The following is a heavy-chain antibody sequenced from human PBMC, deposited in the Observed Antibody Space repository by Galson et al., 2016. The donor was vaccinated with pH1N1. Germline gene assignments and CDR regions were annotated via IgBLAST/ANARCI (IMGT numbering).Heavy chain of an antibody. J-gene: IGHJ6*02. CDR1: GYSFTRYY. D-gene: IGHD1-26*01. CDR3: ARWRSILGITGFDV. CDR2: INPSGGST. Sequence: SVKVSCKASGYSFTRYYMHWVRQAPGQGLEWMGIINPSGGSTVYAEKFQGRVTMTSDTSTSTAYMDLSSLRSEDTAVYYCARWRSILGITGFDVWGQGTTVIVSS. V-gene: IGHV1-46*03.